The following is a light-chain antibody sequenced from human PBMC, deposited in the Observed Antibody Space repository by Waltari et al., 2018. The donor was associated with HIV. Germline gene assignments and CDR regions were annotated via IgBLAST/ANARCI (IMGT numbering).Light chain of an antibody. Sequence: SYELTPPPSVSVSPGQTARITCSGDALPKQYAYWYQQRSGQAPVLVIYEDSKRPSGIPERFSGSSSGTMVTLTISGAQVEDEADYYCYSTDITSHQRVFGGGTKLTVL. J-gene: IGLJ3*02. CDR2: EDS. CDR1: ALPKQY. CDR3: YSTDITSHQRV. V-gene: IGLV3-10*01.